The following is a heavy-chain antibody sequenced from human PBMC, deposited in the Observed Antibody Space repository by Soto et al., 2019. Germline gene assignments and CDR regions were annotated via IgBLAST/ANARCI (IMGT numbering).Heavy chain of an antibody. J-gene: IGHJ5*02. CDR1: GGSISSSSYY. D-gene: IGHD3-22*01. Sequence: QLQLQESGPGLVKPSETLSLTCTVSGGSISSSSYYWGWIRQPPGKGLEWIGSIYYSGSTYYHLPLKSRVTSSSDTSKIQFSLKLSSVTAADTAVYYCARGGPDSSGYYRLPYSWFDPWGQGTLVTVSS. CDR2: IYYSGST. V-gene: IGHV4-39*01. CDR3: ARGGPDSSGYYRLPYSWFDP.